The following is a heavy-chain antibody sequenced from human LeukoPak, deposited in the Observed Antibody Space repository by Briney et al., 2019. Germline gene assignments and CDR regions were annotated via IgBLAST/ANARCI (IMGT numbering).Heavy chain of an antibody. D-gene: IGHD1-26*01. J-gene: IGHJ4*02. Sequence: ASVKVSCKASGYTFTGYYMHWVRQAPGQGLEWMGWINPESGGTNYAQKFQGRVTMTRDTSNSTAYMELTSLRSDDTAVYYCARLPVIVGAWSPIDYWGQGTRVTVSS. CDR2: INPESGGT. CDR3: ARLPVIVGAWSPIDY. V-gene: IGHV1-2*02. CDR1: GYTFTGYY.